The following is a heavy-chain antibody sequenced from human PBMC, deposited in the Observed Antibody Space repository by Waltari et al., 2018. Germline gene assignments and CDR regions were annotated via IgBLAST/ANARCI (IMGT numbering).Heavy chain of an antibody. J-gene: IGHJ4*02. V-gene: IGHV4-38-2*01. Sequence: QVLLQESGPGLVEPSETLSLTCEVSGYSISSGYYWGWIRQPPGKGLEWIGTIYHNGITNYNPSLKSRVSVLLDTSNNQFSLKMKSVTAADTAVYYCARQVLGYCTSATCRKNDSWGQGTLVTVSS. CDR1: GYSISSGYY. CDR3: ARQVLGYCTSATCRKNDS. CDR2: IYHNGIT. D-gene: IGHD2-2*03.